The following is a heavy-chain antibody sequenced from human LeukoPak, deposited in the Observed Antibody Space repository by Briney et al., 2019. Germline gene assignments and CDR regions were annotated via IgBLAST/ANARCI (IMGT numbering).Heavy chain of an antibody. CDR1: GYTFTSYG. D-gene: IGHD1-7*01. CDR3: ARGPYNWNYAVYYYMDV. V-gene: IGHV1-18*01. J-gene: IGHJ6*03. CDR2: ISAYNGNT. Sequence: ASVKVSCKASGYTFTSYGISWVRQAPGQGLEWMGWISAYNGNTNYALKLQGRVTMTTDTSTSTAYMELRSLRSDDTAVYYCARGPYNWNYAVYYYMDVWGKGTTVTVSS.